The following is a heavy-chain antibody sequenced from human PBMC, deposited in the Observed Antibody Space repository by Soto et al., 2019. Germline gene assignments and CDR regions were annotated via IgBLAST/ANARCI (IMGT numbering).Heavy chain of an antibody. CDR3: ARGLYCGGDCLTYYFDY. J-gene: IGHJ4*02. V-gene: IGHV3-21*01. CDR2: ISSSRSYI. Sequence: EVQLVESGGGLVKPGGSLRLSCAASGFTFSSYSMIWVRQAPGKGLEWVSSISSSRSYIYHADSEKGRFPISRDNAKNSLYLQMNSLRAEDTAVYYCARGLYCGGDCLTYYFDYWGQGALVTVSS. CDR1: GFTFSSYS. D-gene: IGHD2-21*02.